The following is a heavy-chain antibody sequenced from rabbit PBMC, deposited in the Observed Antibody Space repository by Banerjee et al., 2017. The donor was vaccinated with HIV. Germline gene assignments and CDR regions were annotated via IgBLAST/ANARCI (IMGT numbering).Heavy chain of an antibody. CDR3: ARDGYFDVNGYEYKL. CDR2: INTSSGNT. Sequence: QEQLEESGGDLVKPEGSLTLTCKAPGFSFSNRYVMCWVRQAPGKGLEWIACINTSSGNTVYASWAKGRFTISKTSSTTVTLQMTSLTAADTATYFCARDGYFDVNGYEYKLWGPGTLVTVS. CDR1: GFSFSNRYV. J-gene: IGHJ4*01. V-gene: IGHV1S45*01. D-gene: IGHD6-1*01.